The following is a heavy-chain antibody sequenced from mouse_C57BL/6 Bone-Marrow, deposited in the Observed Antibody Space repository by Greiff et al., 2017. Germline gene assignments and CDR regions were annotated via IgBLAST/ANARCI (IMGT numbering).Heavy chain of an antibody. CDR2: INPNNGGT. V-gene: IGHV1-26*01. CDR1: GYTFTDYY. J-gene: IGHJ2*01. D-gene: IGHD2-4*01. CDR3: ATFYNDDDGY. Sequence: EVQLQQSGPELVKPGASVKISCKASGYTFTDYYMNWVKQSHGKSLEWIGDINPNNGGTSYNQKFKGKATLTVDKSSSTAYMELRSLTSEDSAVYYCATFYNDDDGYWGQGTTLTVSS.